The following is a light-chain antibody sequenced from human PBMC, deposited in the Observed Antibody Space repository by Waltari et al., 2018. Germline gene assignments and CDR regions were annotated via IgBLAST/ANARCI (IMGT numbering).Light chain of an antibody. CDR2: DAS. V-gene: IGKV3-20*01. J-gene: IGKJ4*01. Sequence: EVVLTQSPGSLSLSPVTRATLSCRASQSGSNNFLAWYQHKPGQAPRLLIFDASRRATGIPDRFSGSGSGTNFTLTISRLEPEDSAVYYCQQYGTSPQITFGGGTKVEI. CDR3: QQYGTSPQIT. CDR1: QSGSNNF.